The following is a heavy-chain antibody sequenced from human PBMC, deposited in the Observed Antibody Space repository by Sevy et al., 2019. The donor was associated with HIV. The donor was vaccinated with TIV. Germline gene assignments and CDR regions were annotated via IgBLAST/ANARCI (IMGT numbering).Heavy chain of an antibody. Sequence: ASVKVSCKASGYTFTGYYMHWVRQAPGQGLEWMGWINPDSGGPNYAPKFQGRVTLTRDTSTSTAYMELSRLKSDDTAVYYCVRDDRDGYFDYWGQGTLVTVSS. CDR3: VRDDRDGYFDY. V-gene: IGHV1-2*02. CDR2: INPDSGGP. J-gene: IGHJ4*02. CDR1: GYTFTGYY.